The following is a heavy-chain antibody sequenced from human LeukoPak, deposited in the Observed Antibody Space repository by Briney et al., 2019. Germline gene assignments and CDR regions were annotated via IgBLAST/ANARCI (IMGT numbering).Heavy chain of an antibody. J-gene: IGHJ3*02. CDR3: ASGAVSYAFDI. D-gene: IGHD4/OR15-4a*01. CDR2: ISRSSTTI. V-gene: IGHV3-48*02. Sequence: QTGGSLRLSCAASGFTFSSYSMTWVRQAPGKGLEWLSYISRSSTTIYNADSVKGRFTISRDNAKNSLYLQMDSLRDEDKGVYYRASGAVSYAFDIWGQGTMVNVSS. CDR1: GFTFSSYS.